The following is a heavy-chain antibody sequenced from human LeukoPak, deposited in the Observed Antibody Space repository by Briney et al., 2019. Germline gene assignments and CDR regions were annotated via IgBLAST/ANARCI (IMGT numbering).Heavy chain of an antibody. CDR1: GYDFTTNY. CDR3: AKGYCTGASCYVLDS. CDR2: INPSVSST. J-gene: IGHJ4*02. V-gene: IGHV1-46*01. D-gene: IGHD2-15*01. Sequence: GASVKVSCKASGYDFTTNYIHWVRQALGQGLEWMGTINPSVSSTTYGQRFRGRVTMTRDTSTATVYMDLGSLTSEDTAIYYCAKGYCTGASCYVLDSWGQGTLVTVSS.